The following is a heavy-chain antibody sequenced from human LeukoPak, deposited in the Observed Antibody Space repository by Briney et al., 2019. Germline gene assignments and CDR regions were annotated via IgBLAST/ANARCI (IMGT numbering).Heavy chain of an antibody. CDR2: IRGSGGST. CDR3: AKPRHLLRFLEWLSPFDY. V-gene: IGHV3-23*01. Sequence: PGGSLRLSCAASGFSFSSYAMSWVRQAPGKGLEWVSAIRGSGGSTYYADSVEGRFTISRDNSKNTLYLQMNSLRAEDTAVYYCAKPRHLLRFLEWLSPFDYWGQGTLVTVSS. D-gene: IGHD3-3*01. CDR1: GFSFSSYA. J-gene: IGHJ4*02.